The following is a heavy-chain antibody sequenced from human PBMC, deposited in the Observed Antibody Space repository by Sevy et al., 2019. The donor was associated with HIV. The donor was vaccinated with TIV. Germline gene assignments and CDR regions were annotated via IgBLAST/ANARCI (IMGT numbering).Heavy chain of an antibody. CDR1: GFIFGDHG. D-gene: IGHD1-7*01. J-gene: IGHJ4*02. CDR3: AKVPSSGWNYLLDY. CDR2: IRLDGSDR. V-gene: IGHV3-30*02. Sequence: GGSLRLSCAASGFIFGDHGMHWVRQAPGKGLEWVAFIRLDGSDRYYADSVKGRFTISIDNSKNTLYLQMNSLRAEDTAVYYCAKVPSSGWNYLLDYWGQGILVTVSS.